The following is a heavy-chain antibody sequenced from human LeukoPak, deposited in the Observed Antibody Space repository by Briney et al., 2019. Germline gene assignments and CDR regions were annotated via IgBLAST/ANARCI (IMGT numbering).Heavy chain of an antibody. D-gene: IGHD6-13*01. CDR1: GYTFTGYY. Sequence: ASVKVSCKASGYTFTGYYMHWVRQAPGQGLEWMGWINPNSGGTNYAQKFQGRVTMTRDTSISTAYMELSRLRSDDTAVCYCATTQSRLKTYFDDWGQGTLVTVSS. CDR3: ATTQSRLKTYFDD. CDR2: INPNSGGT. V-gene: IGHV1-2*02. J-gene: IGHJ4*02.